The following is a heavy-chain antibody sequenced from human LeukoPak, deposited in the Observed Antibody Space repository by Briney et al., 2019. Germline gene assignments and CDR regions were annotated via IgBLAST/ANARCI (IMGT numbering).Heavy chain of an antibody. CDR1: GYTVTSYG. D-gene: IGHD6-6*01. Sequence: ASVTASCTASGYTVTSYGISWVRQGPGQGLEWMGWISAYNGNTNYAQKLQGRVTMTTDTSTSTAYMELRSLRSDDTAVYYCAGSGYSSSSQGDMDVWGKGTTVTVSS. V-gene: IGHV1-18*01. J-gene: IGHJ6*03. CDR3: AGSGYSSSSQGDMDV. CDR2: ISAYNGNT.